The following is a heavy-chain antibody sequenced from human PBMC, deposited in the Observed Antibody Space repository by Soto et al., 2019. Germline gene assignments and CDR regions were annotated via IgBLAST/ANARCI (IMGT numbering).Heavy chain of an antibody. Sequence: PGEALKISCGGSGYSFTSYWVGWVREMPGKGLEGKGIIYPGDSETRHSPSLQRKVIISADKSITTAYLQWISLKASDTAMYYCASLAVHNWNSALGAGPPFDYWGQGTLVTVSS. D-gene: IGHD1-7*01. CDR3: ASLAVHNWNSALGAGPPFDY. V-gene: IGHV5-51*01. J-gene: IGHJ4*02. CDR2: IYPGDSET. CDR1: GYSFTSYW.